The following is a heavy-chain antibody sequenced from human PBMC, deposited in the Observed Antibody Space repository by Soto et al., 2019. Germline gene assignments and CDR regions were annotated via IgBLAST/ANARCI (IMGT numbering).Heavy chain of an antibody. J-gene: IGHJ4*02. CDR2: IYYSGST. CDR1: GGSVSSGGYY. CDR3: ARVRFGELLYFNSDY. Sequence: SETLSLTCTVSGGSVSSGGYYWSWIRQPPGKGLEWIGYIYYSGSTNYNPSLKSRVTISVDTSKNQFSLKLSSVTAADTAVYYCARVRFGELLYFNSDYWGQGTLVTVSS. V-gene: IGHV4-61*08. D-gene: IGHD3-10*01.